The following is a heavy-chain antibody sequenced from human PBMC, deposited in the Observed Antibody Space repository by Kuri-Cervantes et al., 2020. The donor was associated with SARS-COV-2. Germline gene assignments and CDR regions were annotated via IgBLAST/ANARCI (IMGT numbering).Heavy chain of an antibody. CDR2: IYYSGST. Sequence: SCTVSGGSISSGDYYWSWIRQPPGKGLEWIGHIYYSGSTYYNPSLKGRVTISVDTSKNQFSLKLSSVTAADTAVYYYAIVMSTSSIAARPRPYYFDYWGQGTLVTVSS. V-gene: IGHV4-30-4*08. CDR3: AIVMSTSSIAARPRPYYFDY. D-gene: IGHD6-6*01. CDR1: GGSISSGDYY. J-gene: IGHJ4*02.